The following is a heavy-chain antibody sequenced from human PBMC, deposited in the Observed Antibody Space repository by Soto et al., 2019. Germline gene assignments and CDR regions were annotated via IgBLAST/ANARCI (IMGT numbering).Heavy chain of an antibody. Sequence: QVQLVQSGAEVKRPGSSVKVSCKASGDTFNFYSINWVRQAPGVGLVWVGRVTPTLSMSNYAQRFQGRVTMTADKSTSTAYMELRSLRSEDTAIYYCASSYGSGYRAFDYWGQGALVTVSS. CDR1: GDTFNFYS. CDR2: VTPTLSMS. J-gene: IGHJ4*02. CDR3: ASSYGSGYRAFDY. V-gene: IGHV1-69*02. D-gene: IGHD3-10*01.